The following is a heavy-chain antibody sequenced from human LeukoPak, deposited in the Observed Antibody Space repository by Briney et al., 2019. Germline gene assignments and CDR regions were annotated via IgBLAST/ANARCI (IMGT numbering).Heavy chain of an antibody. CDR1: GFTFSSHW. D-gene: IGHD3-22*01. Sequence: GGSLRLSCAASGFTFSSHWMHWVRQTPGKGLVWVSRIDTDGRSIRYADSVKGRFTISRDNARNTLYLQMNSLRPEDTAVYYCARVQYYYESSGVDLWGQGTLVTVSS. CDR3: ARVQYYYESSGVDL. V-gene: IGHV3-74*01. J-gene: IGHJ5*02. CDR2: IDTDGRSI.